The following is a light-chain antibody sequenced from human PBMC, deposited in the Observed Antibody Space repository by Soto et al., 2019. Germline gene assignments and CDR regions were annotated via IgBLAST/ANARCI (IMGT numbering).Light chain of an antibody. CDR3: QHYNSHSEA. J-gene: IGKJ1*01. Sequence: DIQMTQSPSTLSGSVGDRVTITCRASQTISSWLAWYQQKPGKAPKLLIYKASNLKSGVPSRFSRSGSGTEFTLTISSLQPDDFATYYCQHYNSHSEAFGQGTKVELK. CDR2: KAS. CDR1: QTISSW. V-gene: IGKV1-5*03.